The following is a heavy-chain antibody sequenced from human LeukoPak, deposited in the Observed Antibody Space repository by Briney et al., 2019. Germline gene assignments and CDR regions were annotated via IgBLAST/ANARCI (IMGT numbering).Heavy chain of an antibody. Sequence: SGESLKISCKGSGYTFTNYWIGWVRQMPGKGLEFMGIIYPGDSDTRYSPSFQGQVTISVDKSINTAYLQWSSLKASDSAMYYCARAGYSNRWDGVDYWGQGTLVTVSS. CDR2: IYPGDSDT. J-gene: IGHJ4*02. D-gene: IGHD2/OR15-2a*01. CDR1: GYTFTNYW. V-gene: IGHV5-51*01. CDR3: ARAGYSNRWDGVDY.